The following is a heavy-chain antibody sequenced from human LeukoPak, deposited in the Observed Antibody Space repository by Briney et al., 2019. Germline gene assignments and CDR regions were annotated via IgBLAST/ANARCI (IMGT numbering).Heavy chain of an antibody. CDR3: ARRLTQYDCFDP. CDR2: TYYRSTWYN. V-gene: IGHV6-1*01. D-gene: IGHD2-2*01. Sequence: PSQTLSLTCAISGDSVSSNSVTWNSIRQSPSRGLEWLGRTYYRSTWYNDYAVSVRGRITVNPDTSKNQFSLHLNSVTPEDTAVYYCARRLTQYDCFDPWGQGILVSVSS. J-gene: IGHJ5*02. CDR1: GDSVSSNSVT.